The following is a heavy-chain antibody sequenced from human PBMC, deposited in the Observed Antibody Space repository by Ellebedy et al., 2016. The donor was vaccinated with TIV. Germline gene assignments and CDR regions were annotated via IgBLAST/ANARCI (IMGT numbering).Heavy chain of an antibody. CDR1: GGYLRTYY. D-gene: IGHD6-13*01. CDR2: IYYSGST. J-gene: IGHJ6*02. Sequence: SETLSLXXTVSGGYLRTYYWSWIRQSPGKGLEWIGYIYYSGSTDYNPSLKSRVTISVDTSKNQFSLNLTSVTAADTASYFCARALAASGKVTYHYGMDLWGQGTTVIVSS. CDR3: ARALAASGKVTYHYGMDL. V-gene: IGHV4-59*01.